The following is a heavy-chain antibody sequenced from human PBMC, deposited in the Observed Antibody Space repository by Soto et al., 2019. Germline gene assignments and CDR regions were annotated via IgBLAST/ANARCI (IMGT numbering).Heavy chain of an antibody. CDR1: GDSNHRGGSW. J-gene: IGHJ4*02. CDR3: AFTGSPVTSGRLHY. Sequence: SETLSLTCDVXGDSNHRGGSWWSWVRQAPGKGLEWIGEIYHSGSTNLNPSLERRVTMSVDKSKHQFSLNLNSVTAADTAVYYCAFTGSPVTSGRLHYWGEGTLVTVSA. CDR2: IYHSGST. D-gene: IGHD2-15*01. V-gene: IGHV4-4*02.